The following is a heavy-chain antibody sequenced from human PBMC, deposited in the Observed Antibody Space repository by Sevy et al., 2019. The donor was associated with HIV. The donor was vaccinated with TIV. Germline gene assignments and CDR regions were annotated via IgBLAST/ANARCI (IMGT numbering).Heavy chain of an antibody. Sequence: SETLSLTCTVSGGSISSYYWSWIRQPPGKGLEWIGYIYYSGSTNYNPSLKSRVTISVDTSKNQFSLKVSSVTAADTAVYYCAREAVYYYDSSGYYPYDAFDIWGQGTMVTVSS. V-gene: IGHV4-59*01. D-gene: IGHD3-22*01. CDR1: GGSISSYY. CDR2: IYYSGST. J-gene: IGHJ3*02. CDR3: AREAVYYYDSSGYYPYDAFDI.